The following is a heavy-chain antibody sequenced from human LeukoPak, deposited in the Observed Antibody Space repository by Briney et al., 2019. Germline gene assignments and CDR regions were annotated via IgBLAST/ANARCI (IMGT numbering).Heavy chain of an antibody. CDR3: ARAKAARQTYYYYMDV. V-gene: IGHV1-18*01. J-gene: IGHJ6*03. CDR2: ISAYNGNT. Sequence: VASVKVSCKASGYTFTSYGISWVRQAPGQGLEWMGWISAYNGNTNYAQKLQGRVTMTTDTSTSTAYMELRSLRSDDTAVYYCARAKAARQTYYYYMDVWGKGTTVTVSS. CDR1: GYTFTSYG. D-gene: IGHD6-6*01.